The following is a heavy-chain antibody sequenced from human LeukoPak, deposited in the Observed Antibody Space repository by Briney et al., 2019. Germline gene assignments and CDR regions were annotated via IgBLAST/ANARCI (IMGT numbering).Heavy chain of an antibody. CDR2: ISSDPNYI. Sequence: GGSLTLSCAASGFIISDFTKNWVRQAPGKGREWVPSISSDPNYIYYADLVKGRFTISRDNDKHSLSLEMDSLRVEATAVYFRARDLRHIDASDYSDSPSWGSGTLVTVSS. V-gene: IGHV3-21*06. D-gene: IGHD3-9*01. CDR3: ARDLRHIDASDYSDSPS. J-gene: IGHJ5*02. CDR1: GFIISDFT.